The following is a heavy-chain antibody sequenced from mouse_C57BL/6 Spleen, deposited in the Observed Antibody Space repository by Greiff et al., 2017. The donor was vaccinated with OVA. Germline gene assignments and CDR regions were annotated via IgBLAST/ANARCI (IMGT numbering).Heavy chain of an antibody. CDR3: ARRDWEDY. CDR1: GYTFTSYW. J-gene: IGHJ2*01. CDR2: IDPSDSYT. Sequence: VKLQQPGAELVKPGASVKLSCKASGYTFTSYWMQWVKQRPGQGLEWIGEIDPSDSYTNYNQKFKGKATLTVDTSSSTAYMQLSSLTSEDSAVYYCARRDWEDYWGQGTTLTVSS. D-gene: IGHD4-1*01. V-gene: IGHV1-50*01.